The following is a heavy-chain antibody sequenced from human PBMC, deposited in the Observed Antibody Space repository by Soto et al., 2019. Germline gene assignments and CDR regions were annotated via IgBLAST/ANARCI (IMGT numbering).Heavy chain of an antibody. V-gene: IGHV3-53*01. CDR3: ARDAGYCGGDCKNDY. CDR1: GFTVSSNS. J-gene: IGHJ4*02. CDR2: IYSGGST. D-gene: IGHD2-21*02. Sequence: EVQLVESGGGLIQPGGSLRLSCAASGFTVSSNSMSWVRQAPGKGLEWVSVIYSGGSTYYADSVKGRFTISRDNSKNTLYLQMNSLRAEDTAVYYCARDAGYCGGDCKNDYWGQGTLVTVSS.